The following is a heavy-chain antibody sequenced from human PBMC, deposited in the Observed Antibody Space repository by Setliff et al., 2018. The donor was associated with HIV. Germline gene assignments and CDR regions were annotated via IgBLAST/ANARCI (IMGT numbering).Heavy chain of an antibody. CDR2: IYYSGST. CDR1: TASISSGGYY. CDR3: AARPADSKWYGVFDY. V-gene: IGHV4-39*01. Sequence: TSETLSLTCTVSTASISSGGYYWGWIRQPPGKGREWIGSIYYSGSTYYNPSLDSRVTISVHTSKNPFSVKLNSVTAADTALYYCAARPADSKWYGVFDYWGQGTLVTVSS. D-gene: IGHD6-13*01. J-gene: IGHJ4*02.